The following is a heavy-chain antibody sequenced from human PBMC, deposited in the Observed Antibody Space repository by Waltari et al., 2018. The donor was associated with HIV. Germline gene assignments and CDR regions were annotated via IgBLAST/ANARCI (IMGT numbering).Heavy chain of an antibody. CDR2: RRQEGSGK. Sequence: EVQLVESGGGLVQPGGSLRLSCAASGFTFSTYWMTWVRQAPGKGVEWLDNRRQEGSGKYYADAGKGRFTVSRENKKKSLYLQMSRLRAEDTAVYYCARDLKDYDFWSPVDVWGQGTTVTVSS. CDR3: ARDLKDYDFWSPVDV. CDR1: GFTFSTYW. J-gene: IGHJ6*02. D-gene: IGHD3-3*01. V-gene: IGHV3-7*01.